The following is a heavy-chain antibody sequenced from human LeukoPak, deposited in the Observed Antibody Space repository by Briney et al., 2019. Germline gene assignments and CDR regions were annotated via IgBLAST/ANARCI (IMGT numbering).Heavy chain of an antibody. CDR2: IIPIFGTA. D-gene: IGHD3-10*01. CDR3: ARDQAHGSGSYTNDY. Sequence: ASVKVSCKASGGTFSSYAISWVRQAPGQGLEWMGGIIPIFGTANYAQKFQGRVTITADESTSTAYMELSSLRSEDTAVYYCARDQAHGSGSYTNDYWGQGTLVTVSS. CDR1: GGTFSSYA. J-gene: IGHJ4*02. V-gene: IGHV1-69*13.